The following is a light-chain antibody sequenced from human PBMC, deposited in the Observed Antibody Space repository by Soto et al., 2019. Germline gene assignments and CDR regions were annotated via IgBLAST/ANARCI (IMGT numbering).Light chain of an antibody. CDR1: SGHSTYS. J-gene: IGLJ2*01. CDR2: VKSDGSH. V-gene: IGLV4-69*01. CDR3: QTWGTGIVV. Sequence: QIVLTQSPSASASLGASVKLTCTLSSGHSTYSIAWHQQQPEKGPRYLMRVKSDGSHNKGDGIPDRFSGSSSGPERYLTISSLQSEDEADYYCQTWGTGIVVFGGGTKVTVL.